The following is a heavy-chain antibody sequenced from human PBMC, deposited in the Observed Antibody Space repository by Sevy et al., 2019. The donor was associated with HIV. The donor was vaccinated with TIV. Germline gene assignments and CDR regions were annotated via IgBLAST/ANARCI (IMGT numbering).Heavy chain of an antibody. V-gene: IGHV3-11*01. D-gene: IGHD2-15*01. CDR2: ITSSGTTT. CDR3: ASACSGGSCYYARANRRLIYYYYGMDV. J-gene: IGHJ6*02. Sequence: GGSLRLSCAASGFTFSDYYMSWIRQAPGKGLEWVSYITSSGTTTYYADSVEGRFTISRDNAKNSLYLQMNSLRAEDTAVYYCASACSGGSCYYARANRRLIYYYYGMDVWGQGTTVTVSS. CDR1: GFTFSDYY.